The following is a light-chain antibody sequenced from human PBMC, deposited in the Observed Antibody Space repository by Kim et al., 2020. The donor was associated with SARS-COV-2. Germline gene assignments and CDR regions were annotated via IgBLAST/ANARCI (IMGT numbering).Light chain of an antibody. CDR3: QQYFTSPAT. CDR2: ATS. CDR1: QDDGTY. Sequence: SASTGDRVTVTCRASQDDGTYLAWYRQRPGSAPELLIYATSTLQNGVPSRFSGSGSGTFFPLTINCLQSDDFATYYCQQYFTSPATFGQGTKLEI. V-gene: IGKV1-8*01. J-gene: IGKJ2*01.